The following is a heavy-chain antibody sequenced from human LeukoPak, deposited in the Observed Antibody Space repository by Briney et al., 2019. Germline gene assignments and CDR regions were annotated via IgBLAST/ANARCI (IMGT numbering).Heavy chain of an antibody. CDR2: ISSASDTI. CDR3: ARELHAGSSFDY. V-gene: IGHV3-48*01. D-gene: IGHD3-10*01. CDR1: GFSFNSYN. J-gene: IGHJ4*02. Sequence: GGSLRLSCTASGFSFNSYNMNWVRQAPGKGLEWLSYISSASDTIYYAESVRGRFTISRDNAKNSLYLQMNSLRAEDTAVYYCARELHAGSSFDYWGQGTLVTVSS.